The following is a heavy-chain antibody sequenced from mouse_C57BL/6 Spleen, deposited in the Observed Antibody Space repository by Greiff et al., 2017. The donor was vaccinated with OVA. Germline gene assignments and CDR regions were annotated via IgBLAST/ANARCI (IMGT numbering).Heavy chain of an antibody. CDR1: GFSLTSYG. D-gene: IGHD1-1*01. V-gene: IGHV2-2*01. Sequence: VKLKQSGPGLVQPSQSLSTTCTVSGFSLTSYGVHWVRQSPGKGLEWLGVIWSGGSTDYNAAFISRLSISKDNSKSQVFFKMNSLQADDTAIYYCARNSYGSSYWYFDVWGTGTTVTVSS. J-gene: IGHJ1*03. CDR3: ARNSYGSSYWYFDV. CDR2: IWSGGST.